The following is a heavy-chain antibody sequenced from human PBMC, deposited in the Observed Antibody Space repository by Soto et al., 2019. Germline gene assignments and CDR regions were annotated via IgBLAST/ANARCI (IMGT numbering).Heavy chain of an antibody. Sequence: SETLSLTCTVSGGSISSYYWSWIRQPPGKGLEWIGYFYYSGSTNYNPSLKSRVTISVDTSKNQFSLKLSSVTAADTAVYYCARDRSYCSSTSCYYGAYYYYYMDVWGKGTTVTVSS. CDR1: GGSISSYY. CDR3: ARDRSYCSSTSCYYGAYYYYYMDV. J-gene: IGHJ6*03. V-gene: IGHV4-59*01. D-gene: IGHD2-2*01. CDR2: FYYSGST.